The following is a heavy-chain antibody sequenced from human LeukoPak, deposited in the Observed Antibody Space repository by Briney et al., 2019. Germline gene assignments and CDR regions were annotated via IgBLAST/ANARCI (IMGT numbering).Heavy chain of an antibody. CDR3: ARRELLWFGELTFRDAFDI. Sequence: SETLSLTCAVYGGSFSGYYWSWIRQPPGKGLEWIGGINHSGSTNYNPSLRSRVTISVDTSKNQFSPKLRSVTAADTAVYYCARRELLWFGELTFRDAFDIWGQGTMVTVSS. CDR1: GGSFSGYY. CDR2: INHSGST. J-gene: IGHJ3*02. D-gene: IGHD3-10*01. V-gene: IGHV4-34*01.